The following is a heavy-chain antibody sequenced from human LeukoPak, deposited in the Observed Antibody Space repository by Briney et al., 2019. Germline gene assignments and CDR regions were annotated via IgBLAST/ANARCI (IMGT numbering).Heavy chain of an antibody. Sequence: PGGSLRLSCSASRFTFRSYAMHWVRQAPGKGLEYVSAVSSLGGSTYYAESVKGGFTISRDNSKNTLYLQMSTLRPEDTAVYYCVKDGRYCGGDCIGGYFDYWGQGTLVTVSS. J-gene: IGHJ4*02. CDR1: RFTFRSYA. CDR3: VKDGRYCGGDCIGGYFDY. D-gene: IGHD2-21*02. CDR2: VSSLGGST. V-gene: IGHV3-64D*06.